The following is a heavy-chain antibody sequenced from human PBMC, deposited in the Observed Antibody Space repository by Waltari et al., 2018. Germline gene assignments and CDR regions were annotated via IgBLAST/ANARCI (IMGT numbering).Heavy chain of an antibody. CDR3: AGRSRGSGSYAFGAFDI. D-gene: IGHD1-26*01. CDR1: GSISSTTYY. V-gene: IGHV4-39*01. Sequence: QLQLQESGPGLVKPSETLSLTCTVSGSISSTTYYWGWIRQPPGKGLEWIGSMSSSGHTYYNPSLKSRVTISVDTSKNQFSLRLSSVTAADTAVYYCAGRSRGSGSYAFGAFDIWGQGTMVIVSS. J-gene: IGHJ3*02. CDR2: MSSSGHT.